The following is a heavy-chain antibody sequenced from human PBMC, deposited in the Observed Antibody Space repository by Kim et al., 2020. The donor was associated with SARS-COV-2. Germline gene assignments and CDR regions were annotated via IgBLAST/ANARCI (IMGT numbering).Heavy chain of an antibody. Sequence: ADSVKGRFTISRDNAKNTLFLEMNSLRAEDTAVYYCATPAMTTVTGYFDYWGLGTLVTVSS. V-gene: IGHV3-74*01. J-gene: IGHJ4*02. D-gene: IGHD4-4*01. CDR3: ATPAMTTVTGYFDY.